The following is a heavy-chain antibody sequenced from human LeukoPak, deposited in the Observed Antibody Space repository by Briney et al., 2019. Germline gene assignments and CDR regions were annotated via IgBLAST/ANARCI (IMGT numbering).Heavy chain of an antibody. Sequence: PGGSLRLSCAASGFTFSSYDMHWVRQATGKGLEWVSAIGTAGDTYYPGSVKGRFTISRDNSKNTLYLQMNSLRAEDTAVYYCAKKGYYDGSGYYMYYFDHWGQGTLVTVSS. V-gene: IGHV3-13*01. CDR2: IGTAGDT. CDR1: GFTFSSYD. CDR3: AKKGYYDGSGYYMYYFDH. D-gene: IGHD3-22*01. J-gene: IGHJ4*02.